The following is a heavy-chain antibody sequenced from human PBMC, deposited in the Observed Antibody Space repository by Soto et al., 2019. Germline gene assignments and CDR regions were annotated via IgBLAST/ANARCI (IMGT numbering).Heavy chain of an antibody. V-gene: IGHV3-66*01. D-gene: IGHD2-2*01. CDR3: ARDRGYCSSTSCPPSGLNWFDP. J-gene: IGHJ5*02. CDR1: GFTVSSNY. CDR2: IYSGGST. Sequence: EVQLVESGGGLVQPGGSLRLSCAASGFTVSSNYKSWVRQAPGKGLEWVSVIYSGGSTYYADSVKGRFTISRDNSKNTLYLQMNSLRAEDTAVYYCARDRGYCSSTSCPPSGLNWFDPWGQGTLVTVSS.